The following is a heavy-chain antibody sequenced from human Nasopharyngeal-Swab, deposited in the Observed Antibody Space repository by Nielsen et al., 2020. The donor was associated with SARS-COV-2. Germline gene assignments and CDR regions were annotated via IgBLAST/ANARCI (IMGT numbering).Heavy chain of an antibody. CDR3: ASHVDTAMAEFDP. CDR2: INSDGSST. V-gene: IGHV3-74*01. J-gene: IGHJ5*02. CDR1: GFTFSSYW. D-gene: IGHD5-18*01. Sequence: GESLKISCAASGFTFSSYWMHWVRQAPGKGLVWVLRINSDGSSTSYADSVKGRFTISRDNAKNTLYLQMNSLRAEDTAVYYCASHVDTAMAEFDPWGQGTLVTVSS.